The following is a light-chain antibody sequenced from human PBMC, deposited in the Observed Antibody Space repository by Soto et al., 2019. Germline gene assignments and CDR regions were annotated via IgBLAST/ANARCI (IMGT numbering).Light chain of an antibody. CDR1: QSVSSSY. J-gene: IGKJ3*01. V-gene: IGKV3-20*01. Sequence: EIVLTQSPGTLSLSPGERATLSCRASQSVSSSYLAWYQQKPGQAPRLLIYGATSRATGIPDRFSGSGSGTDFTLTISRPEPEDFAVYFCQQYDVSHSTFGPGTKVDVK. CDR2: GAT. CDR3: QQYDVSHST.